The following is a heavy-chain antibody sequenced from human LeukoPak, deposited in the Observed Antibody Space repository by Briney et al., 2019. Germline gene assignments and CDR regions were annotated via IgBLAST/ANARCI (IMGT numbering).Heavy chain of an antibody. CDR2: FDPEDGET. Sequence: ASVKVSCKVSGYTLTELSMHWVRQAPGKGLEWTGGFDPEDGETIYAQKFQGRVTMTEDTSTDTAYMELSSLRSEDTAVYYCATIPPAVTTSWGWFDPWGQGTLVTVSS. V-gene: IGHV1-24*01. J-gene: IGHJ5*02. D-gene: IGHD4-17*01. CDR3: ATIPPAVTTSWGWFDP. CDR1: GYTLTELS.